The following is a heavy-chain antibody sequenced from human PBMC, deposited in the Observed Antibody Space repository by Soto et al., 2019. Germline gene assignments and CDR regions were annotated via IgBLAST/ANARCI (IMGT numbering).Heavy chain of an antibody. CDR2: IYYSGST. J-gene: IGHJ6*02. CDR1: GGSISSGGYY. V-gene: IGHV4-31*03. D-gene: IGHD3-10*01. Sequence: KASETLSLTCTVSGGSISSGGYYWSWIRQHPGKGLEWIGYIYYSGSTYYNPSLKSRVTISVDTSKNQFSLKLSSVTAADTAVYYCASLSMVRGADYYYYYGMDVWGQGTTVTVSS. CDR3: ASLSMVRGADYYYYYGMDV.